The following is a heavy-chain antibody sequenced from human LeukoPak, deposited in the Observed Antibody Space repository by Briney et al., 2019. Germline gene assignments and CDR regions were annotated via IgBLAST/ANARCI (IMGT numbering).Heavy chain of an antibody. CDR3: ARDYHAAAWYPYYYYYYMDV. V-gene: IGHV3-66*02. CDR2: IYSGGST. J-gene: IGHJ6*03. CDR1: GFTVSSNY. D-gene: IGHD6-13*01. Sequence: GGSLRLSCAASGFTVSSNYMSWVRQAPGKGLEWVSVIYSGGSTYYAASVKGRFTISRDNSKNTLYLQMNSLRAEDTAVYYCARDYHAAAWYPYYYYYYMDVWGKGTTVIVSS.